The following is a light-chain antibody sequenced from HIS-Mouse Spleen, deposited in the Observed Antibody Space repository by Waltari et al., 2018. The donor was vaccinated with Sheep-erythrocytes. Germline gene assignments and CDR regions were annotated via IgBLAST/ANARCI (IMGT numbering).Light chain of an antibody. Sequence: QSALTQPRSVSGSPGPSVTISCTGTSSDVGGYNYVPWSQPHPGKAPKLMISDVSKRPSGVPDRFSGSKSGNTASLTISGLQAEDEADYYCCSYAGSYNYVFGTGTKVTVL. CDR1: SSDVGGYNY. CDR3: CSYAGSYNYV. J-gene: IGLJ1*01. CDR2: DVS. V-gene: IGLV2-11*01.